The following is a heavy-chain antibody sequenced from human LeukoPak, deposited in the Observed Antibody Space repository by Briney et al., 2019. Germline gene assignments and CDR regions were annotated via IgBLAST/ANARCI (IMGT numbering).Heavy chain of an antibody. V-gene: IGHV3-21*01. CDR2: ISTSSIYI. J-gene: IGHJ3*02. Sequence: NPGGSLRLSCVASGFTFSSYSMNWVRQAPGKGLEWVSSISTSSIYIYYANSLKGRFTISRDNAKNSLYLQMNSLRVEDTAVCYCARGRDGYTLIDAFDIWGQGTMVTVSS. CDR1: GFTFSSYS. CDR3: ARGRDGYTLIDAFDI. D-gene: IGHD5-24*01.